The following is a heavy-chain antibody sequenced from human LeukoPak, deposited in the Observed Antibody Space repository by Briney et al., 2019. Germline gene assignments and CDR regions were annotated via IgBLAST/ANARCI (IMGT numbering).Heavy chain of an antibody. J-gene: IGHJ6*03. V-gene: IGHV4-39*07. CDR1: GASISSTNYY. CDR3: ARTTEAHSWRTRYYDYYMDV. CDR2: IFYSGST. Sequence: SETLSLTCSVSGASISSTNYYWGWIRQPPGKGLEWIGSIFYSGSTYYNPSLKSRLIISVDTSKNQFSLKLSSVTAADTAVYYCARTTEAHSWRTRYYDYYMDVWGKGTTVTVSS. D-gene: IGHD6-13*01.